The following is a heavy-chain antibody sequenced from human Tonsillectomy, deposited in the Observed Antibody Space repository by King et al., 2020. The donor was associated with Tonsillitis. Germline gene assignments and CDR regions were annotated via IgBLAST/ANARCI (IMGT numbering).Heavy chain of an antibody. CDR2: TIPIFGSA. CDR3: ARGDGDYFVDY. Sequence: QLVQSGAEVKKPGSSVKVSCKASGGTFNSYTISWVRQAPGQGLEWMGVTIPIFGSANYTQKFQGRLTMTADVSTSTVYMELSRLQYEDTAVYYCARGDGDYFVDYWGQGTLVTVSS. J-gene: IGHJ4*02. V-gene: IGHV1-69*01. D-gene: IGHD4-17*01. CDR1: GGTFNSYT.